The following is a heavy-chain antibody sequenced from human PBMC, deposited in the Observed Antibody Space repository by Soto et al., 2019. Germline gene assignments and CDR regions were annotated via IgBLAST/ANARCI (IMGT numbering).Heavy chain of an antibody. CDR3: ARESRFLEWLSLNWFDP. CDR1: GFTFSSYS. V-gene: IGHV3-48*02. CDR2: ISSSSSTI. D-gene: IGHD3-3*01. J-gene: IGHJ5*02. Sequence: GGSLRLSCAASGFTFSSYSMNWVRQAPGKGLEWVSYISSSSSTIYYADSVKGRSTISRDNAKNSLYLQMNSLRDEDTAVYYCARESRFLEWLSLNWFDPWGQGTLVTVSS.